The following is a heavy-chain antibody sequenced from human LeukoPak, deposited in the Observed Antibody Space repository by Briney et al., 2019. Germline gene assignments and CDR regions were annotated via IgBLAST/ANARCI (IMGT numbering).Heavy chain of an antibody. Sequence: GGSLRLSCAASGLTFRSHGMHWVRQAPGKGLEWAAVIWYDGSKEYYADSVKGRFTVSRDNSKNTLYLQMNSLRADDTAVYYCARITGNYYEIDYWGQGTLVTVSS. CDR1: GLTFRSHG. J-gene: IGHJ4*02. CDR2: IWYDGSKE. D-gene: IGHD3-22*01. V-gene: IGHV3-33*01. CDR3: ARITGNYYEIDY.